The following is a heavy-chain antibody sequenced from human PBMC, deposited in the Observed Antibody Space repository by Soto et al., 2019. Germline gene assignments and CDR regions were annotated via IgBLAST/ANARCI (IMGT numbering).Heavy chain of an antibody. CDR2: ISHSGSGT. CDR3: ARGHLPGGNTFYYDY. CDR1: GGSFSGNY. V-gene: IGHV4-34*01. D-gene: IGHD2-15*01. J-gene: IGHJ4*02. Sequence: QVQLQQWGAGLLKPSETLSLTCTVYGGSFSGNYWSWIRQPPGMGLEWIGEISHSGSGTNYNPSLKXRXTXXVDTSKTQFSLKLSSVTAADTAMYYCARGHLPGGNTFYYDYWGQGTLVTVSS.